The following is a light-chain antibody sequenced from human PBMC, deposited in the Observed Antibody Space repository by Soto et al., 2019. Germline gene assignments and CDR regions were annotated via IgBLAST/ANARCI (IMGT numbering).Light chain of an antibody. CDR2: GAS. Sequence: EIVMTQSSATLSVSPGETNRLSCRASQSSNSDVSWYQQKVGQTPRPVIHGASTRATGIAARFSGSGSGTEFTLTISGLQSEDGDTYCGQQYNNWPVTFGGGTRLEI. V-gene: IGKV3D-15*01. CDR3: QQYNNWPVT. CDR1: QSSNSD. J-gene: IGKJ5*01.